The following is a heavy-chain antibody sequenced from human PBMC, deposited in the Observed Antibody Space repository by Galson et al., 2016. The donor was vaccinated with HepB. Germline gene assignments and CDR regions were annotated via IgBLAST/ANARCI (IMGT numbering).Heavy chain of an antibody. V-gene: IGHV3-23*01. CDR3: AKVPSRVTTAIMFDY. J-gene: IGHJ4*02. CDR1: GFIFRNYA. D-gene: IGHD2-21*02. CDR2: ISASGGDT. Sequence: SLRLSCAASGFIFRNYALSWVRQAPGKGLEWVSDISASGGDTNYADSVKGRFTISRDNSKNTLYLQMNSLRADDTAVYYCAKVPSRVTTAIMFDYWGQGTLVTVSS.